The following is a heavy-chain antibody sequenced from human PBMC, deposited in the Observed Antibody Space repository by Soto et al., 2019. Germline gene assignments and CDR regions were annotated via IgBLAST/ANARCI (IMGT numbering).Heavy chain of an antibody. J-gene: IGHJ6*02. CDR3: ARDGRSSRVSYFGMEV. V-gene: IGHV4-31*03. CDR1: GGSISSGGYY. Sequence: QVQLQESGPGLVKPSQTLSLTCTVSGGSISSGGYYWSWIRQHPGNGLEWIGYIYYSGSTYYNPSVKSRVTISVDTSKKQFSLKLSSVTAADTAVYYCARDGRSSRVSYFGMEVWGQGTTVTVSS. CDR2: IYYSGST. D-gene: IGHD6-6*01.